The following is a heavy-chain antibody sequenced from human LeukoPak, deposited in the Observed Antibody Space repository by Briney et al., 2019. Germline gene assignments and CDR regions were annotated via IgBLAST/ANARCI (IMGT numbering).Heavy chain of an antibody. CDR2: IDANNGDT. V-gene: IGHV1-2*02. CDR3: ARDPSSVTLYFFDY. J-gene: IGHJ4*02. Sequence: ASVKISCKASGYTFGDNYIHWLRQAPGQGLEWMGWIDANNGDTKSAQKFQGRVTMSRDTSISTAYMHLSSLSPDDAAVYYCARDPSSVTLYFFDYWGQGTLVTVSS. CDR1: GYTFGDNY. D-gene: IGHD4-11*01.